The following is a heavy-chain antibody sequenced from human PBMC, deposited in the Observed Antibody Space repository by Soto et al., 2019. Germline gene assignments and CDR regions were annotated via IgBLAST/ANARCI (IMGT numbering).Heavy chain of an antibody. CDR3: AHRRYKGYNGYDFDY. V-gene: IGHV2-5*02. Sequence: QITLKESGPTLVKPTQTLTLTCTFSGFSLSTSGVGVGWIRQPPGKALEWVALIYWDDDKRYSTSLRSRLSITNDTSKNQLVLTLTNMYPVDTATYYCAHRRYKGYNGYDFDYWGQGTLFTVSS. CDR2: IYWDDDK. J-gene: IGHJ4*02. CDR1: GFSLSTSGVG. D-gene: IGHD5-12*01.